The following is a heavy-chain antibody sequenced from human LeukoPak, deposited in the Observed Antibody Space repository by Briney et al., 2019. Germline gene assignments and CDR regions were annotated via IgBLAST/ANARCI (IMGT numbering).Heavy chain of an antibody. D-gene: IGHD4-17*01. CDR3: AKDKTDFGDYSYMDV. V-gene: IGHV3-30*02. J-gene: IGHJ6*03. CDR1: GFTFSSYT. Sequence: PGGSLRLSCAASGFTFSSYTMHWVRQAPGKGLEWVALIRYDGSNKYCADSVKGRFTVSRDNSKNTLYLQMNSLRAEDTAVYYCAKDKTDFGDYSYMDVWGKGTTVTVSS. CDR2: IRYDGSNK.